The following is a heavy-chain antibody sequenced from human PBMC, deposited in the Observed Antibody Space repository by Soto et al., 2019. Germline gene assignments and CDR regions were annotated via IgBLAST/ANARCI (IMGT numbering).Heavy chain of an antibody. CDR1: GYTFTGYY. J-gene: IGHJ6*02. CDR2: INPNSGGT. D-gene: IGHD1-1*01. Sequence: GASVKVSCKASGYTFTGYYMHWVRQAPGQGLEWMGWINPNSGGTNYAQKFQGRVTMTRDTSISTAYMELSRLRSDDTAVYYCAVKDPTERYYYGMDVWGQGTTVTVS. V-gene: IGHV1-2*02. CDR3: AVKDPTERYYYGMDV.